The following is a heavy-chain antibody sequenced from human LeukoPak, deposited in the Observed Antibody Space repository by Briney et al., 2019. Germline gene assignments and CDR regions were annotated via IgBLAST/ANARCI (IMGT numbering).Heavy chain of an antibody. CDR1: GHSISSPYY. CDR2: ISHGATT. D-gene: IGHD1-26*01. V-gene: IGHV4-38-2*02. J-gene: IGHJ4*02. Sequence: PSETLSLTCTVSGHSISSPYYWAWIRQPPGKGLEWIGSISHGATTYYKPPLKSRLTISIDVSKNHFSLELTSVTATDTAVYYCARGVYGSQDYWGQGTLVTVSS. CDR3: ARGVYGSQDY.